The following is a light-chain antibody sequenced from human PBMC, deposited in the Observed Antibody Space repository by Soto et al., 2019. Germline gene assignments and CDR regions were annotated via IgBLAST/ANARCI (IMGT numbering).Light chain of an antibody. V-gene: IGKV3-20*01. CDR2: GAS. CDR3: QQYGSSPQT. J-gene: IGKJ1*01. CDR1: QSVGGSY. Sequence: EVVLTQSPGTLSFSPGERATLSCRASQSVGGSYLAWYQQKPVHAPRLLIYGASSRATGIPDRFSGSGSGTDFPLPITTLEPEAFAVYYCQQYGSSPQTFGQGTTVDI.